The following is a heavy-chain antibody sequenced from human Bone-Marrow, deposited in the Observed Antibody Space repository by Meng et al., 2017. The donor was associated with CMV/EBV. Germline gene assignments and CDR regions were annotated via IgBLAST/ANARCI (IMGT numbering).Heavy chain of an antibody. D-gene: IGHD3-3*01. CDR3: AREEVRNDFWSGPYYFDY. J-gene: IGHJ4*02. CDR1: GGTFSSYA. Sequence: SVKVSCKASGGTFSSYAISWVRQAPGQGLEWMGGIIPILGIANYAQKFQGRVTITADKSTSTAYMELSSLRSEDTAVYYCAREEVRNDFWSGPYYFDYWGQGTLVTVSS. V-gene: IGHV1-69*10. CDR2: IIPILGIA.